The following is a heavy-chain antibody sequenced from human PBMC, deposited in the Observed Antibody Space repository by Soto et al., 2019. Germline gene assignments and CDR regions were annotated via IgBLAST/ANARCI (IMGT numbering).Heavy chain of an antibody. V-gene: IGHV1-2*02. Sequence: GASVKVSCKASGYSFTGFWIHWVRQAPGQGLEWMGWINPKSGVTNYAQKFQGRVTMTRDTSINTVYMELSSLQPDDTAVYYCSKGLWTVGQCSGGTCYDGMDVWGQGTTVTVSS. CDR1: GYSFTGFW. J-gene: IGHJ6*02. D-gene: IGHD2-15*01. CDR2: INPKSGVT. CDR3: SKGLWTVGQCSGGTCYDGMDV.